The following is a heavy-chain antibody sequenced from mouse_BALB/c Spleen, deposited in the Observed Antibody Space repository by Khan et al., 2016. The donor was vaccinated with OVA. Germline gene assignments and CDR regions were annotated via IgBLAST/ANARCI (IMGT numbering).Heavy chain of an antibody. Sequence: QVQLQQSGPELKKPGETVKISCKASGLTFTKYGMNWVKQAPGKGLKWMGWINTYTGEPTYADDFNGRFAFSLETSASTAYLQINNLKNEDTATYFCARPPYFSYVLDNWGQGTSVTVSS. J-gene: IGHJ4*01. D-gene: IGHD2-10*01. CDR2: INTYTGEP. V-gene: IGHV9-3-1*01. CDR3: ARPPYFSYVLDN. CDR1: GLTFTKYG.